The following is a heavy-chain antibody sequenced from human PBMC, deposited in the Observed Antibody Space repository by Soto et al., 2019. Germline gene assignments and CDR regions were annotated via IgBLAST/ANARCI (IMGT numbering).Heavy chain of an antibody. J-gene: IGHJ6*02. CDR3: ASSEGYSSSWYKGYYYYGMDV. D-gene: IGHD6-13*01. CDR2: IYYSGST. V-gene: IGHV4-61*01. Sequence: SETLSLTCTVSGGSVSSGSYYWSCIRQPPGKGLEWIGYIYYSGSTNYNPSLKSRVTISVDTSKNQFSLKLSSVTAADTAVYYCASSEGYSSSWYKGYYYYGMDVWGQGTTVTVSS. CDR1: GGSVSSGSYY.